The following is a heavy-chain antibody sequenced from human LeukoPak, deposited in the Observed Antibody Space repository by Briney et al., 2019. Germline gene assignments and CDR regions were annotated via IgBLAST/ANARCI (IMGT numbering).Heavy chain of an antibody. CDR3: ARDKIVGATNFDY. Sequence: GGSLRLSCAASGFIFSSYWMSWVRQAPGKGLEWVVNIKQDGSEKYYVDSVKGRFTISRDNAKNSLYLQMNSLRAEDTAVYYCARDKIVGATNFDYWGQGTLVTVSS. D-gene: IGHD1-26*01. CDR1: GFIFSSYW. CDR2: IKQDGSEK. J-gene: IGHJ4*02. V-gene: IGHV3-7*01.